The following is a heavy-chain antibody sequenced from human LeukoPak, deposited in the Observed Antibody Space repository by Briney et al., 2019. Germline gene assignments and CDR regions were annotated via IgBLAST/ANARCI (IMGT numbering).Heavy chain of an antibody. V-gene: IGHV1-69*04. CDR2: IIPILGIA. Sequence: SVKVSCKASGGTFSSYAISWVRQAPGQGLEWMGRIIPILGIADYAQKFQGRVTITADKSTSTAYMELSSLRSEDTAVYYCAGAPGGYFDYWGQGTLVTVSS. J-gene: IGHJ4*02. CDR3: AGAPGGYFDY. CDR1: GGTFSSYA. D-gene: IGHD1-26*01.